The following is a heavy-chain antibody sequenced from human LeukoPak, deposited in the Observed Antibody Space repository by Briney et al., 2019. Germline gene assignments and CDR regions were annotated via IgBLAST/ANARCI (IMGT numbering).Heavy chain of an antibody. D-gene: IGHD3-10*01. J-gene: IGHJ4*02. Sequence: GGSLRLSCAASGFTFRNYVIRWVRQAPGKGLEWVAVTSSDLNVKLYADSVKGRFTISRDNSRSTLYLQMNSLRPEDTAIYYCAREGYYGSGSPPSLYFDYWGQGTLVTVSS. V-gene: IGHV3-30-3*01. CDR1: GFTFRNYV. CDR3: AREGYYGSGSPPSLYFDY. CDR2: TSSDLNVK.